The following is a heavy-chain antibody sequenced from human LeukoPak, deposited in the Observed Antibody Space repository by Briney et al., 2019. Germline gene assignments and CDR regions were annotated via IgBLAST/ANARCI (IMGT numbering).Heavy chain of an antibody. D-gene: IGHD5-12*01. CDR3: ARRDSGYDSY. V-gene: IGHV4-59*01. CDR1: GGSISSYY. CDR2: IYYSGST. Sequence: SETLSLTCNVSGGSISSYYWSWIRQPPGKGLEWIGFIYYSGSTNYNPSLKSRVTISVDTSKNQFSLKLSSVSAADTAVYYWARRDSGYDSYWGQGTLVTVSS. J-gene: IGHJ4*02.